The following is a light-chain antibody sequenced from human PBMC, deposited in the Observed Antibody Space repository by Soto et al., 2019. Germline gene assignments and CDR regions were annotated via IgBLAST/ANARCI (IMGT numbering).Light chain of an antibody. V-gene: IGLV2-14*01. J-gene: IGLJ1*01. Sequence: QSALTQPASVSGSPGQSITISCTGTSSDVGGYNYVSWYQQHPGKAPKFMIYDVSNRPSGVSTRFSGSKSCNTASLTISGLQAEEEADYYCNSYTTSNTRQIVFGTGTKLTVL. CDR1: SSDVGGYNY. CDR2: DVS. CDR3: NSYTTSNTRQIV.